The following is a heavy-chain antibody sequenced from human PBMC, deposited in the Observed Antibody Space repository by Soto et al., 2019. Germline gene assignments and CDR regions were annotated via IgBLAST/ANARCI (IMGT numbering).Heavy chain of an antibody. J-gene: IGHJ6*02. CDR3: ARGEDAFFYYGLDV. CDR1: GATVSRGDYF. CDR2: IYSSGTT. Sequence: SETLSLTCTVSGATVSRGDYFWTWIRQPPGKGLEWIGYIYSSGTTNYNPALKSRVTISLDTSRSYFSLKLISVTAADTAVYYCARGEDAFFYYGLDVWGQGITVTVS. V-gene: IGHV4-61*03.